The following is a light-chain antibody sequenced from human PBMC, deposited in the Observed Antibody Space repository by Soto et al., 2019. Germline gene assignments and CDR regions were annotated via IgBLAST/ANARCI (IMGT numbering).Light chain of an antibody. J-gene: IGKJ1*01. CDR1: QYLVHSNGYNV. Sequence: IVISQTLLSLPVARGEPASISCRSSQYLVHSNGYNVLDLYLQRPGQTPQILIYLVAYRASGVPDRFSGRGSGRNFTLRISRVEAEDVGVYYCMQALQARTYGQGTKVDIK. CDR2: LVA. CDR3: MQALQART. V-gene: IGKV2-28*01.